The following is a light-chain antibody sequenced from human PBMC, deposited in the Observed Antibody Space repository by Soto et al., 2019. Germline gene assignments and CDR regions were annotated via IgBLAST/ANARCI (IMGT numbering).Light chain of an antibody. Sequence: DIQMTQSPSSLSVSVRDRVTITCRASQSIATFLHWYQQKPGKAPKLLIYASVNLHSGVPSRFSGSGSGTDFTLTISSLQPEDFATYYCQQSYNIPYTFGQGTKLEIK. CDR1: QSIATF. V-gene: IGKV1-39*01. J-gene: IGKJ2*01. CDR3: QQSYNIPYT. CDR2: ASV.